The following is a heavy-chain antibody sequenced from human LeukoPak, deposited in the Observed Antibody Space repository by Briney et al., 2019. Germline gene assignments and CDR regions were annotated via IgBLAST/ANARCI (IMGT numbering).Heavy chain of an antibody. CDR3: TTQTYYYDSSGYSTTWYFDY. V-gene: IGHV3-15*01. CDR1: GFTFSNAW. CDR2: IKSKTDGSTI. Sequence: GGSLRLSCAASGFTFSNAWMNWVRQAPGKGLEWVGRIKSKTDGSTIDYAAPVKGRFTISRDDSKNTLYLQMNSLKTEDTAVYYCTTQTYYYDSSGYSTTWYFDYWGQGTLVTVSS. D-gene: IGHD3-22*01. J-gene: IGHJ4*02.